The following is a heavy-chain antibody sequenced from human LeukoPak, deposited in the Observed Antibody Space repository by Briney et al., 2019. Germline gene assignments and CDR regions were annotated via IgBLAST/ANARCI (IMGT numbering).Heavy chain of an antibody. CDR2: INHSGST. J-gene: IGHJ6*04. CDR1: GGSFSGYY. D-gene: IGHD3-10*01. Sequence: SETLSLTCAVYGGSFSGYYWSWLRQPPGKGLEWIGEINHSGSTNYNPSLKSRVTISVDTSKNQFSLKLSSVTAADTAVYYCARGLTYYYGSGSLQYYYYYGMDVWGKGTTVTVSS. V-gene: IGHV4-34*01. CDR3: ARGLTYYYGSGSLQYYYYYGMDV.